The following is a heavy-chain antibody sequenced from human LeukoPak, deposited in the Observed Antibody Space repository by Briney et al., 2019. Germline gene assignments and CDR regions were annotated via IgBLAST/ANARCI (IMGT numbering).Heavy chain of an antibody. V-gene: IGHV4-59*08. CDR2: IYYSGST. D-gene: IGHD1-26*01. Sequence: PSETLSLTCTVSGGSISSYYWSWIRQPPGKGLEWIGYIYYSGSTNYNPSLKSRVTISVDTSKNQFSLKLSSVTAADTAVYYCARHESPPGSGSYYDYYYGMDVWGQGTTVTVSS. J-gene: IGHJ6*02. CDR3: ARHESPPGSGSYYDYYYGMDV. CDR1: GGSISSYY.